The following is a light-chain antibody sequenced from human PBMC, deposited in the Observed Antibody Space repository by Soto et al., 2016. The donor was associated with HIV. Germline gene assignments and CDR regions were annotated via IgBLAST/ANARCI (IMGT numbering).Light chain of an antibody. CDR3: QQTYNTRMYT. CDR2: AAS. CDR1: QSISKY. V-gene: IGKV1-39*01. J-gene: IGKJ2*01. Sequence: DIQLTQSPSSLSASVGDRVTITCRSSQSISKYLNWYQQKPGKAPKLLIYAASSLQSGVPSRFSGSESGTDFTLTISSLQPEDFATYYCQQTYNTRMYTFGQGPSWRSN.